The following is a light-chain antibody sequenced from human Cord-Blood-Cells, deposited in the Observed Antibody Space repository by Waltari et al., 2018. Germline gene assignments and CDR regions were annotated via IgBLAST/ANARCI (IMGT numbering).Light chain of an antibody. CDR3: QQYGSSPRT. J-gene: IGKJ1*01. V-gene: IGKV3-20*01. CDR2: GAA. Sequence: EIVLTQSPGTLSLSPGERATLSCRASPSVSSSYLAWYQQKPGQAPRLLIYGAASRAPGIPDRFSGSGSGTDFTLTISRLEPEDFEVYYCQQYGSSPRTFGQGTKVEIK. CDR1: PSVSSSY.